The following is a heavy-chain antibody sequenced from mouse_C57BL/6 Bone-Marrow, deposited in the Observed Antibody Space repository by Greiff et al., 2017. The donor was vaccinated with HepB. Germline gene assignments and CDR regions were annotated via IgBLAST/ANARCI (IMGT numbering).Heavy chain of an antibody. CDR3: VSSGRGDYFDY. CDR1: GFTFNTYA. Sequence: EVKLEESGGGLVQPQGSLKLSCAASGFTFNTYAMHWVRQAPGKGFEWVARIRSKSSNYATYYADSVKDRFTISRDASQSMPYLQMNNLKTGDTAMYYCVSSGRGDYFDYWGQGATLTVSS. V-gene: IGHV10-3*01. CDR2: IRSKSSNYAT. J-gene: IGHJ2*01. D-gene: IGHD4-1*01.